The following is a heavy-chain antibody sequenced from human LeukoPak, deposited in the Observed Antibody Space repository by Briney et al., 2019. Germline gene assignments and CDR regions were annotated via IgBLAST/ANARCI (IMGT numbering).Heavy chain of an antibody. Sequence: SETLSLTCTVSGGSISSSSYYWSWIRQPPGKGLEWIGSIYYSGSTYYNPSLKSRVTISVDTSKNQFSLKLSSVTAADTAVYYCARHHRASQGRIQLWSTTFDYWGQGTLVTVSS. CDR1: GGSISSSSYY. J-gene: IGHJ4*02. CDR2: IYYSGST. V-gene: IGHV4-39*01. D-gene: IGHD5-18*01. CDR3: ARHHRASQGRIQLWSTTFDY.